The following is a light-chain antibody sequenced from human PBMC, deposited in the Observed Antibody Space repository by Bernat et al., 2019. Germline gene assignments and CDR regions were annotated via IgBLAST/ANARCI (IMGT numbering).Light chain of an antibody. V-gene: IGKV3-11*01. Sequence: EVVLTQSPATLSLSPGETATLSCRASQSVNTYLAWYQQKPGQAPRLLIYDVSYRATGIPGRFSGSGSGTDFTLTISSLEAEDFAMYYCQQRSDWITFGQGTRLGI. CDR1: QSVNTY. CDR3: QQRSDWIT. J-gene: IGKJ5*01. CDR2: DVS.